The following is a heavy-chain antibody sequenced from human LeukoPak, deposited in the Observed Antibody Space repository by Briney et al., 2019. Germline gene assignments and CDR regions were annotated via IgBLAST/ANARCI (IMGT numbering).Heavy chain of an antibody. Sequence: SVKVSCKASGYTFTTYVITWVRQAPAQGPEWLGWINPKNGDTRFAQTFQGRLTMTTDTSTNTASLELMSLRSDDTAVYYCARACTTFITQWCFSDFWGPGTQVTVTS. CDR2: INPKNGDT. D-gene: IGHD2-8*01. CDR1: GYTFTTYV. J-gene: IGHJ4*02. V-gene: IGHV1-18*01. CDR3: ARACTTFITQWCFSDF.